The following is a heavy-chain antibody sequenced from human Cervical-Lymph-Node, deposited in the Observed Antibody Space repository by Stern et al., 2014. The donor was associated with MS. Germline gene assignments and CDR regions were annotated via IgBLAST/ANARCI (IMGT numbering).Heavy chain of an antibody. CDR1: GYTFTDYY. CDR3: ARGLGATAFDF. J-gene: IGHJ4*02. D-gene: IGHD1-26*01. CDR2: IYPKRGDS. Sequence: QVQLVQSAAEVKKPGASVKVSCKSFGYTFTDYYFHWVRQAPGQGLEWMGRIYPKRGDSISAPKFQGRVIMTRDTSIRTLYLELNRLRPDDTAVYYCARGLGATAFDFWGQGTLVTVSS. V-gene: IGHV1-2*06.